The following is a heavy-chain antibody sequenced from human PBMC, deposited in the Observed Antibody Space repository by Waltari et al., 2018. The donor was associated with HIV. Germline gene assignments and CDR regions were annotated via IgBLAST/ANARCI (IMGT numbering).Heavy chain of an antibody. Sequence: EVQLVESGGGLVQPGRSLRLSCRGSGFTFGDYAMSWFRQAPGKGLEWVGFIRSNAYGGTTEYAASVKARFTISRDDSKSTAYLQMNSLRTEDTAVYYCTVTSFGVVIIGDYWGQGTLVTVSS. D-gene: IGHD3-3*01. CDR2: IRSNAYGGTT. CDR1: GFTFGDYA. V-gene: IGHV3-49*03. J-gene: IGHJ4*02. CDR3: TVTSFGVVIIGDY.